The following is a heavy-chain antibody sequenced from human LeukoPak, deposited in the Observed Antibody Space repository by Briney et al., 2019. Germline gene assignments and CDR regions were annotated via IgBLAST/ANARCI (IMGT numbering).Heavy chain of an antibody. V-gene: IGHV5-51*01. Sequence: GEPLKISCKGSGYSFSKYWITWVRQTPGKGLEWMGIIYPGDSDTRYSPSFQGQVTISVDKSISTAYLQWSSLKASDTAMYYCARHPPSYFDSSGFPFDYWGQGTLVTVSS. D-gene: IGHD3-22*01. CDR2: IYPGDSDT. J-gene: IGHJ4*02. CDR1: GYSFSKYW. CDR3: ARHPPSYFDSSGFPFDY.